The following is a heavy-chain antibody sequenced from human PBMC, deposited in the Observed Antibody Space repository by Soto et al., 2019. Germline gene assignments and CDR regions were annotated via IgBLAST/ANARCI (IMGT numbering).Heavy chain of an antibody. CDR2: FDPEDGET. CDR3: APLIASSSWYFFDY. J-gene: IGHJ4*02. D-gene: IGHD6-13*01. V-gene: IGHV1-24*01. Sequence: ASVKVSCKVSGYTLTELSMHWVRQAPGKGLEWMGGFDPEDGETIYAQKFQGRVTMTEDTSTDTAYMELSSLRSEDTAVYYCAPLIASSSWYFFDYWGQGTLVTVSS. CDR1: GYTLTELS.